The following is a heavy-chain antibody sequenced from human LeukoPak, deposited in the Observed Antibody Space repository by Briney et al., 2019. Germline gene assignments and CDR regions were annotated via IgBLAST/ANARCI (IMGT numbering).Heavy chain of an antibody. D-gene: IGHD4-17*01. CDR1: GYTFTGYY. CDR3: ASRATVTTNSQVDF. J-gene: IGHJ4*02. V-gene: IGHV1-46*01. CDR2: INPSGDST. Sequence: ASVKVSCKASGYTFTGYYMHWVRQAPGQGLEWMGVINPSGDSTTYAQKFQGRVTMTRDTSTSTVYMELFSLRSGDTAVYYCASRATVTTNSQVDFWGQGTLVTVSS.